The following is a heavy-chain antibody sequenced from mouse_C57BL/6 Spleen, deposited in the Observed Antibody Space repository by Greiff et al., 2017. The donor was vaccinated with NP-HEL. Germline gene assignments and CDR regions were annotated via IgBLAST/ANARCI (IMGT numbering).Heavy chain of an antibody. Sequence: QVQLKQSGAELVQPGASVKISCKASGYAFSSYWMNWVKQRPGKGLEWIGQIYPGDGDTNYNGKFKGKATLTADKSSSTAYMQLSSLTSEDSAVYFCARGGSYYFDYWGQGTTLTVAS. CDR2: IYPGDGDT. J-gene: IGHJ2*01. CDR1: GYAFSSYW. V-gene: IGHV1-80*01. CDR3: ARGGSYYFDY.